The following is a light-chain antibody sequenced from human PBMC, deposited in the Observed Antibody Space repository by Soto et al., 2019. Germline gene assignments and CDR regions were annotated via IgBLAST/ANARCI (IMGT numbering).Light chain of an antibody. J-gene: IGLJ3*02. CDR2: EVS. CDR3: NSYRTNYTWL. CDR1: SSDVGGYNY. Sequence: SALTQPASVSGSPGQSITISFTGTSSDVGGYNYVSWYQQHPGKAPKLIIYEVSNRHSGVSNRFSGSKSGNTASLTISGLQAEDEADYYCNSYRTNYTWLFGGGTKLTVL. V-gene: IGLV2-14*01.